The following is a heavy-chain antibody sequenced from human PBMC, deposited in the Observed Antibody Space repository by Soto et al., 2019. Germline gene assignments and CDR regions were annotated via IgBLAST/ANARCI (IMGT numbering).Heavy chain of an antibody. D-gene: IGHD2-15*01. CDR3: TTHAPEDIIRK. V-gene: IGHV3-73*01. CDR1: GDSFSGTA. CDR2: IRNKSNSYTT. J-gene: IGHJ4*02. Sequence: PAGTLTLTCAATGDSFSGTALHWVCHAYAPGQERVCRIRNKSNSYTTENAASVKGRFTISRDDSKNTAFLQMNSLKTEDTALYYCTTHAPEDIIRKWGPGTLVTVSS.